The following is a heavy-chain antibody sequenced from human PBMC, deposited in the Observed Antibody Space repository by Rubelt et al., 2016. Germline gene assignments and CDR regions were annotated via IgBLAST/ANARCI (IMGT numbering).Heavy chain of an antibody. CDR1: GFTFSSYR. CDR3: ARDRNYYDSSGFSDFDY. D-gene: IGHD3-22*01. J-gene: IGHJ4*02. CDR2: ISGSGGRT. V-gene: IGHV3-23*04. Sequence: EVQLVESGGGLVKPGESLRLSCAASGFTFSSYRMNWVRQAPGKGLEWVSVISGSGGRTYYADSVKGRFTIYRAHSRKPMYLQMNKLDLQMNGRRDEDTAVYYCARDRNYYDSSGFSDFDYWGQGTLVTVSS.